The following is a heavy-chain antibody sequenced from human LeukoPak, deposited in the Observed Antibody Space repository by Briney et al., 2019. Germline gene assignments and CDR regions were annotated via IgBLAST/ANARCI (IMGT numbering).Heavy chain of an antibody. J-gene: IGHJ4*02. V-gene: IGHV4-39*01. CDR3: ARQYGLRLVRPGYYFDY. Sequence: SETLSLTCAVSGASISSTNWWSWVRQPPGKGLEWIGSIYYSGSTYYNPSLKSRVTISVDTSKNQFSLKLSSVTAADTAVYYCARQYGLRLVRPGYYFDYWGQGTLVTVSS. D-gene: IGHD3-16*01. CDR2: IYYSGST. CDR1: GASISSTNW.